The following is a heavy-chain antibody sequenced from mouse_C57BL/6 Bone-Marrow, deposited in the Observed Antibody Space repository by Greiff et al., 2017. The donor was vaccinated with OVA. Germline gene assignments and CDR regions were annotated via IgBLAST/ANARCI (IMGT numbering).Heavy chain of an antibody. J-gene: IGHJ2*01. D-gene: IGHD1-1*02. Sequence: VQLQQSGAELVRPGASVTLSCKASGYTFTDYEMHWVKQTPVHGLEWIGAIDPETGGTAYNQKFKGKAILTADKSSSTAYMEVRSLTSGDSAVYYCTRRWDFDYWGQGTTLTVSS. CDR3: TRRWDFDY. CDR2: IDPETGGT. CDR1: GYTFTDYE. V-gene: IGHV1-15*01.